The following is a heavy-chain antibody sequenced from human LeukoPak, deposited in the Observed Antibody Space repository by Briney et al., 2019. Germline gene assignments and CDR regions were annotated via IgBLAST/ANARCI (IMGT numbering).Heavy chain of an antibody. D-gene: IGHD3-22*01. CDR1: GISLSTSGMR. J-gene: IGHJ3*02. Sequence: SGPTLVNPTQTLTLTCTFSGISLSTSGMRVSWIRQPPGKALEWLARIDWDDDKFYSTSLKTRLTISKDTSKNQVVLTMTNMDPVDTATYYRTRIGFFYDSSGYSGAFDIWGQGTMVIVSS. CDR3: TRIGFFYDSSGYSGAFDI. CDR2: IDWDDDK. V-gene: IGHV2-70*04.